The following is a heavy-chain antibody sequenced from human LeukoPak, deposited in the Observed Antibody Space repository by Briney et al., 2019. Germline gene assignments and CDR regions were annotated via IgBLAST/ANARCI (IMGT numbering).Heavy chain of an antibody. CDR1: GGTFSSYA. V-gene: IGHV1-69*05. CDR3: ARGLEYSSSGRWFDP. D-gene: IGHD6-6*01. J-gene: IGHJ5*02. CDR2: IIPIFGTA. Sequence: SVKVSCKASGGTFSSYAISWVRQAPGQGLEGMGGIIPIFGTANYAQKFQGRVTITTDESTSTAYMELSSLRSEDTAVYYCARGLEYSSSGRWFDPWGQGTLITVSS.